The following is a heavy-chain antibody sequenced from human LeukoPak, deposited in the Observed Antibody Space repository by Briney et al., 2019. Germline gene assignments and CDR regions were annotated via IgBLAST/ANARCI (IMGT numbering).Heavy chain of an antibody. CDR3: AREKDSYGDYTYDAFDI. D-gene: IGHD4-17*01. Sequence: ASVKVSCKASGYTFTSYGISWVRQAPGQGLEWMGWISAYNGNTNYAQKLQGRVTMTTDTSTSTAYMELRSLRSDDTAVYYCAREKDSYGDYTYDAFDIWGQGTMVTVSS. J-gene: IGHJ3*02. CDR1: GYTFTSYG. V-gene: IGHV1-18*01. CDR2: ISAYNGNT.